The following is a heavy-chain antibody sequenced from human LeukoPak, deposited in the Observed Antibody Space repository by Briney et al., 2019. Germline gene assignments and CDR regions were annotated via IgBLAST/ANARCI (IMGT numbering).Heavy chain of an antibody. CDR1: GFTFDNYA. Sequence: GGSLRLSCAASGFTFDNYAMHWVRQVPGKGLEWVSLISGDGDSTYYPDSVKGRFTISRDDSKNSLYLQMNSLRTEDTALYYCAKDIGADYYYDSSGYFIWGQGTMVTVSS. D-gene: IGHD3-22*01. CDR2: ISGDGDST. V-gene: IGHV3-43*02. J-gene: IGHJ3*02. CDR3: AKDIGADYYYDSSGYFI.